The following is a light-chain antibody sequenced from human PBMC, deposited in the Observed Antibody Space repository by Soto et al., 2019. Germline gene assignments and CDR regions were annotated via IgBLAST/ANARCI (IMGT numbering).Light chain of an antibody. CDR3: HQSYSTRYT. CDR1: RTIDTY. Sequence: DIQMTQSPSSLSASVGDRVTITCRPSRTIDTYLHWYQKKPGKAPKLLIYAASTLQTGVPSRFSGSGSGTDFTLAISGLQQEDFATYYCHQSYSTRYTFGQGTKVEMK. CDR2: AAS. J-gene: IGKJ2*01. V-gene: IGKV1-39*01.